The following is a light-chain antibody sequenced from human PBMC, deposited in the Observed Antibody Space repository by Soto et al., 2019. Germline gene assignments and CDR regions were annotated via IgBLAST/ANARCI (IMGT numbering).Light chain of an antibody. V-gene: IGKV1-33*01. CDR3: QQYENLPT. CDR1: QNINNY. CDR2: DAS. Sequence: IRRTQYPSSLSASVGDRVTITCQASQNINNYLNWYQQKPGRAPKLLIYDASNLEAGVPSRFRGSGSGTDFTFTISRLQPEDIATYYCQQYENLPTFGQGTRLEIK. J-gene: IGKJ5*01.